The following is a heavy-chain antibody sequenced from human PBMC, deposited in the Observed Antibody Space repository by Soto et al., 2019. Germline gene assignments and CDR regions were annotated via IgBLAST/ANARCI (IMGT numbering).Heavy chain of an antibody. V-gene: IGHV1-8*01. Sequence: ASVKVSCKASGYTFTSYDINWVRQATGQGPEWMGWMNPNSGNTGYAQKFQGRVTLTTDESISTVYMELRSLTSEDTAVYYCARDPGSGSYVTLDSWGQGTLVTVSS. J-gene: IGHJ4*02. CDR1: GYTFTSYD. CDR2: MNPNSGNT. D-gene: IGHD3-10*01. CDR3: ARDPGSGSYVTLDS.